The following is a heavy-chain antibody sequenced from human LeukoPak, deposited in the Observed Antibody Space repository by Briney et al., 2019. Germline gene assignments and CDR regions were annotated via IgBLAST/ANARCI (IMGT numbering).Heavy chain of an antibody. Sequence: GGSLRLSCAASGFTFSSYEMNWVRQAPGKGLEWVSSISSSSSYIYYAGSVKGRFTISRDNAKNSLYLQMNSLRAEDTAVYYCARGIITQAVDYWGQGTLVTVSS. CDR2: ISSSSSYI. CDR3: ARGIITQAVDY. V-gene: IGHV3-21*01. D-gene: IGHD3-10*01. CDR1: GFTFSSYE. J-gene: IGHJ4*02.